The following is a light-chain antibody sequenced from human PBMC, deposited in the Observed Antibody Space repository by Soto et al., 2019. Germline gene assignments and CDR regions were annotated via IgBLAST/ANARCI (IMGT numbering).Light chain of an antibody. V-gene: IGKV3-20*01. Sequence: EIVLTQSPATLSLSPGERATLSCRASQSVNIHLAWYQQKPGQAPRLLIYDASSRATGIPDRFSGGGSGTDFTLTISRLEPEDFAVYYCQQYGGSPRTFGQGTKVDIK. CDR3: QQYGGSPRT. CDR2: DAS. CDR1: QSVNIH. J-gene: IGKJ1*01.